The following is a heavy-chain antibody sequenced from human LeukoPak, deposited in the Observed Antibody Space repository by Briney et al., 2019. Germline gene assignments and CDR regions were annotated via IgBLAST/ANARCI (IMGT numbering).Heavy chain of an antibody. D-gene: IGHD5-18*01. CDR3: AKDLRRDVDTAMIDY. V-gene: IGHV3-30*18. J-gene: IGHJ4*02. CDR2: ISYDGSNK. CDR1: GFTFSTYG. Sequence: GGSLRLSCAASGFTFSTYGMHWVRQAPGKGLEWVAVISYDGSNKYYADSVKGRFTISRDNSKNTLYLQMNSLRAEDTAVYYCAKDLRRDVDTAMIDYWGQGTLVTVSS.